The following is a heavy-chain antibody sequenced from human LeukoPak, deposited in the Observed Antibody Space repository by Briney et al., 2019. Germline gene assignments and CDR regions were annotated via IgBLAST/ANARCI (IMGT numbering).Heavy chain of an antibody. CDR3: ATWGSSWYYDY. Sequence: TEGSLRLSCAASGFIFSNYWMNWVRQAAGKGLEWVANIKEDGSEKYYVDSVKGRFTISRDNAKNSLYLQMNSLRAEDTAVYYCATWGSSWYYDYWGQGTLVTVSS. D-gene: IGHD6-13*01. V-gene: IGHV3-7*01. CDR1: GFIFSNYW. J-gene: IGHJ4*02. CDR2: IKEDGSEK.